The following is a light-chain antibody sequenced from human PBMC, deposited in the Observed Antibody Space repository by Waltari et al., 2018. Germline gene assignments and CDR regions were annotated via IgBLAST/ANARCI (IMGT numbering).Light chain of an antibody. CDR3: QSFDTSLTAWV. Sequence: QSVLPQPPSVSGAPGQRVTLSCTGRSSNIGAVFLVHWYQQLPGTVPKLLIFDNNNRPSGVPARFSGSRSGTSASLAITGLQAEDEADYYCQSFDTSLTAWVFGGGTKLTVL. J-gene: IGLJ3*02. CDR2: DNN. V-gene: IGLV1-40*01. CDR1: SSNIGAVFL.